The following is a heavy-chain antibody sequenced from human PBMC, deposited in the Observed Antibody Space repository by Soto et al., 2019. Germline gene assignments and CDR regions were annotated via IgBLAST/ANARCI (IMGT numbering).Heavy chain of an antibody. Sequence: ASVKVSCKASGYTFTSYDINWVRQATGQGLEWMGWMNPNSGNTGYAQKFQGRVTMTRNTSISTAYMELSSLRSEDTAVDYWARGTTSDCFDPWGRETRFTISS. CDR3: ARGTTSDCFDP. CDR2: MNPNSGNT. J-gene: IGHJ5*02. D-gene: IGHD1-1*01. V-gene: IGHV1-8*01. CDR1: GYTFTSYD.